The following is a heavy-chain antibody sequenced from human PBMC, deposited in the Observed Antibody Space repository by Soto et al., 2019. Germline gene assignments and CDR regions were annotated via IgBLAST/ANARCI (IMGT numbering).Heavy chain of an antibody. J-gene: IGHJ4*02. CDR3: SSEIGDYGPFVDY. CDR2: ISYDGSNK. D-gene: IGHD4-17*01. V-gene: IGHV3-30*03. Sequence: QVQLVESGGGVVQPGRSLRLSCAASGFTFSSYGMHWVRQAPGKGLEWVAVISYDGSNKYYADSVKGRVTISRDNSKNTLYLQMNSLRAEDTAVYYCSSEIGDYGPFVDYWGQGTLVTVSS. CDR1: GFTFSSYG.